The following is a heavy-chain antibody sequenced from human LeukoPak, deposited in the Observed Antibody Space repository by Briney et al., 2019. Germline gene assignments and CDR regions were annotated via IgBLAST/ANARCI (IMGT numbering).Heavy chain of an antibody. V-gene: IGHV1-69*13. CDR3: ARGWDSSSWYNNWFGP. D-gene: IGHD6-13*01. CDR1: GGTFSSYA. CDR2: IIPIFGTA. J-gene: IGHJ5*02. Sequence: GASVKVSCKASGGTFSSYAISWVRQAPGQGLEWMGGIIPIFGTANYAQKFQGRVTITADESTSTAYMELSSLRSEDTAVYYCARGWDSSSWYNNWFGPWGQGTLVTVSS.